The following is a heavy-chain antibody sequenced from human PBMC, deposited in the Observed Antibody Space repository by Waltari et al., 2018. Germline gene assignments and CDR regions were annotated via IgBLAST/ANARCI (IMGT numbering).Heavy chain of an antibody. CDR2: ISSSGSTI. V-gene: IGHV3-11*01. J-gene: IGHJ4*02. CDR3: ARGIEEIGRTFDY. CDR1: GFRFSDYY. Sequence: QVQLVESGGGLVKPGGYLRRSCAAAGFRFSDYYMSWIRQAPGKGLEWVSYISSSGSTIYYADSVKGRFTISRENAKNSLYLQMNSLRGEDTAVYYCARGIEEIGRTFDYWGQGTLVTVSS.